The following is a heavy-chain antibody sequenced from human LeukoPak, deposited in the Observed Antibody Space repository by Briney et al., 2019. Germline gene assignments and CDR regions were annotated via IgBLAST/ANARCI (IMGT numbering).Heavy chain of an antibody. D-gene: IGHD2-2*01. CDR1: GGSISSGSYY. CDR3: AREGGYCSSTCCSYNWFDP. Sequence: SQTLSLTCTVSGGSISSGSYYWSWIGQPAGKGLEWIGRIYTSGSTNYNPSLKSRVTISVDTSKNQFSLKLSSVTAADTAVYYCAREGGYCSSTCCSYNWFDPWGQGTLVTVSS. CDR2: IYTSGST. J-gene: IGHJ5*02. V-gene: IGHV4-61*02.